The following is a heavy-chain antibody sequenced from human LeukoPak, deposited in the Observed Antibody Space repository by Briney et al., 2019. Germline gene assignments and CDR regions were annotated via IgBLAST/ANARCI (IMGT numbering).Heavy chain of an antibody. Sequence: GGSLRLSCAASGFTFSDYYMTWIRQAPGKGLEWVSYITSSGSTIYYADSVKGRFTISRDNAKNSLYLQMNSLRAEDTAVYYCARGSYWGYFDWLFKFDYWGQGTLVTVSS. D-gene: IGHD3-9*01. CDR3: ARGSYWGYFDWLFKFDY. V-gene: IGHV3-11*01. CDR2: ITSSGSTI. CDR1: GFTFSDYY. J-gene: IGHJ4*02.